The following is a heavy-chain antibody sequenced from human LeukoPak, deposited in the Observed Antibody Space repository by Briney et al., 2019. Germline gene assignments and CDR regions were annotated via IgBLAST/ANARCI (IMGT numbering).Heavy chain of an antibody. J-gene: IGHJ4*02. D-gene: IGHD3-9*01. CDR1: GFTVSSNY. V-gene: IGHV3-66*04. Sequence: PGGSLRLSCAASGFTVSSNYMSWVRQAPGKGLEWVSVIYSGGSTYYADSVKGRFTISRDNSKNMLYLQMNSLRAEDTAVYYCARLHYDVLTGPFDYWGQGTLVTVSS. CDR2: IYSGGST. CDR3: ARLHYDVLTGPFDY.